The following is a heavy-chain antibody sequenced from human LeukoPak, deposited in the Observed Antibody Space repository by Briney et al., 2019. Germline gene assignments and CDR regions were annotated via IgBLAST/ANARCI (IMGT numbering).Heavy chain of an antibody. CDR2: IIPILGIA. D-gene: IGHD3-22*01. J-gene: IGHJ4*02. Sequence: GASVKVSCKASGGTFSSYAISWVRQAPGQGLEWMGRIIPILGIANYAQKFQGRVTITADKSTSTAYMELSSLRSEDTAVYYCASPYYYDSSGPRGYFDYWGQGTLVTVSS. CDR1: GGTFSSYA. CDR3: ASPYYYDSSGPRGYFDY. V-gene: IGHV1-69*04.